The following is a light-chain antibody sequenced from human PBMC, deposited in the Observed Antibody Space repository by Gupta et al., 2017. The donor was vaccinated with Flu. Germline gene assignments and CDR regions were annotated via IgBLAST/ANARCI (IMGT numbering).Light chain of an antibody. V-gene: IGLV2-8*01. CDR1: SSDVGGYNY. CDR2: EVS. J-gene: IGLJ1*01. Sequence: QSALTPPPPASGSPGQAVTIPCNGTSSDVGGYNYVSWYQQHPGKAPKLMIYEVSKRPSGVPDRFSGSKSGNTASLTVSGLQAEDEADYYCSSYAGSNNYVFGTGTKVTVL. CDR3: SSYAGSNNYV.